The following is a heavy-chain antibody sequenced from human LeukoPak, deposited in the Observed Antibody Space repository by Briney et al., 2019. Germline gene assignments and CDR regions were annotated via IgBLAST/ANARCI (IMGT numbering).Heavy chain of an antibody. V-gene: IGHV4-34*12. CDR2: IIHTGST. J-gene: IGHJ4*02. Sequence: KPSETLSLTCGVYGGSFSGYYWSWIRQPQGKGLEWIGEIIHTGSTNYNPSLKSRVTISIDTSKSQFSLRLSSVTAADTAVYYCARYRGRNGSNYYFDSWGQGILVTVSS. CDR1: GGSFSGYY. CDR3: ARYRGRNGSNYYFDS. D-gene: IGHD5-24*01.